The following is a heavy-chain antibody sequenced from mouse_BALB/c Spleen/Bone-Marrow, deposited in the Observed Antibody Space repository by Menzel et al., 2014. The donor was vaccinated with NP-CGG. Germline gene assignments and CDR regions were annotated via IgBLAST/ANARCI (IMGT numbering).Heavy chain of an antibody. V-gene: IGHV5-17*02. J-gene: IGHJ4*01. CDR1: GFTFSSFG. CDR2: ISNGSSTI. Sequence: EVQGVESGGGLVQPGGSRKLSCAASGFTFSSFGMHWVRQAPEKGLEWVAYISNGSSTISYADTVKGRFTISRDNPKNTLFLQMTSLRSEDTAMYYCARKGAMITHYYAMDYWGQGTSVTVSS. D-gene: IGHD2-4*01. CDR3: ARKGAMITHYYAMDY.